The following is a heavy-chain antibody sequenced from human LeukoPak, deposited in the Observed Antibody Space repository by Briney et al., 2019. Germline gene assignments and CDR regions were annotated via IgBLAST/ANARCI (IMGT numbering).Heavy chain of an antibody. V-gene: IGHV3-23*01. CDR1: GLSVTSNA. J-gene: IGHJ4*02. D-gene: IGHD4-17*01. CDR3: ATLYHDHGAY. CDR2: ITSDGAT. Sequence: GGSLRLSCAASGLSVTSNAMNWVRQAPGKGLEWVSAITSDGATLYGGSVKGRFAISRDNSRNTLYLQMNNLRAEDTALYYCATLYHDHGAYWGQGTLVTVSS.